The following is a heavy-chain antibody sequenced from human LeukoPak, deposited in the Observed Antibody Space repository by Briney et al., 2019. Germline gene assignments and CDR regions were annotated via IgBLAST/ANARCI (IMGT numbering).Heavy chain of an antibody. CDR1: GFSFSIYE. Sequence: GGSLRLSCAASGFSFSIYEMNWVRQAPGKGLEWISYISSSGTTIYYADSVKGRFTISRDNAKNSLYLQMNSLRAEDTAVYYCARDNGGYPYYFDYWGQGALVTVSS. CDR2: ISSSGTTI. V-gene: IGHV3-48*03. CDR3: ARDNGGYPYYFDY. D-gene: IGHD1-26*01. J-gene: IGHJ4*02.